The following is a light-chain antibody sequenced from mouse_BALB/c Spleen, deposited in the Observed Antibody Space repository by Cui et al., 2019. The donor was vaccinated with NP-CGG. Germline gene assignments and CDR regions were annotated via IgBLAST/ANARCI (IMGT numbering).Light chain of an antibody. J-gene: IGLJ1*01. CDR3: ALWYSNHWV. V-gene: IGLV1*01. CDR2: GTN. Sequence: QAVVTLEFALTTSPGETVTLTCRSSTGAVTSSNYANWVQEKPDHLFTGLIGGTNNRAPGVPARFSGSLIGYKAALTITGAQTEDEAIYFCALWYSNHWVFGGGTKLTVL. CDR1: TGAVTSSNY.